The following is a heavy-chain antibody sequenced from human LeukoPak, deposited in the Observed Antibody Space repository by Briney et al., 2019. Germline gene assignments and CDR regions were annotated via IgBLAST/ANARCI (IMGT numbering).Heavy chain of an antibody. J-gene: IGHJ4*02. CDR1: GYTFTGYH. D-gene: IGHD3-9*01. CDR2: INPNSGGT. Sequence: ASVKVSCKASGYTFTGYHMHWVRQAPGQGLEWMGRINPNSGGTNYAQKFQGRVTMTRDTSISTAYMELNRLRSDDTAVYYCASWGYDILTGYLDYWGQGTLVTVSS. CDR3: ASWGYDILTGYLDY. V-gene: IGHV1-2*06.